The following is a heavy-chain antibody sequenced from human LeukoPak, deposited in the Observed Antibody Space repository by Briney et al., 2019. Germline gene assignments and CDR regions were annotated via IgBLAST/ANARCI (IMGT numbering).Heavy chain of an antibody. D-gene: IGHD6-13*01. J-gene: IGHJ4*02. Sequence: ASVKVSCKASGYTFTSYYMHWVRQAPGQGLEWMGIINPSGGSTSYAQKFQGRVTMTRDTSTSTDYMELSSLRSADTAVYYCARVRGSSWPTYYFDYWGQGTLVTVSS. CDR3: ARVRGSSWPTYYFDY. V-gene: IGHV1-46*01. CDR1: GYTFTSYY. CDR2: INPSGGST.